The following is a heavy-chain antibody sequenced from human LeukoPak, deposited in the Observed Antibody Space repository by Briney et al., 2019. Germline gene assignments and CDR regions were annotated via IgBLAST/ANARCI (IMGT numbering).Heavy chain of an antibody. Sequence: ASVKVSCKASGYTFTSYYMHWVRQAPGQGLEWMGIINPSGGSTSYAQKFQGRVTLTIDTSTNTASMELRSLRSDDTAVYYCARERSAYYDAVGYLDYWGQGTLVTVSS. CDR1: GYTFTSYY. D-gene: IGHD3-22*01. CDR2: INPSGGST. J-gene: IGHJ4*02. CDR3: ARERSAYYDAVGYLDY. V-gene: IGHV1-46*01.